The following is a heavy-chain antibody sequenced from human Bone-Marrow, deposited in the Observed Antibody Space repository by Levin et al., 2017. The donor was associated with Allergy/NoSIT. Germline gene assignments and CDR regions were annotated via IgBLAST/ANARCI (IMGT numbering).Heavy chain of an antibody. CDR2: IKQDGSEK. CDR3: ARDGVDNDDAFDI. V-gene: IGHV3-7*01. Sequence: GGSLRLSCAASGFTFSSYWMSWVRQAPGKGLEWVANIKQDGSEKYYVDSVKGRFTISRDNAKNSLYLQMNSLRAEDTAVYYCARDGVDNDDAFDIWGQGTMVTVSS. D-gene: IGHD1-1*01. J-gene: IGHJ3*02. CDR1: GFTFSSYW.